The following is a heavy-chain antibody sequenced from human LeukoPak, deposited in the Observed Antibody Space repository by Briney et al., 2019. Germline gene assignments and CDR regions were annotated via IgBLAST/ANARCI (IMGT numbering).Heavy chain of an antibody. CDR1: GFTFDDYT. J-gene: IGHJ6*03. Sequence: GGSLRLSCAASGFTFDDYTMHWVRQTPGKGLQWVSLISWDGGSTSYADSVKGRFTTSRDNSKNSLYLQINSLTTEDTALYYCARVLRYCSGGNCYSGGLGYMDVWGKGTTVTISS. CDR3: ARVLRYCSGGNCYSGGLGYMDV. V-gene: IGHV3-43*01. CDR2: ISWDGGST. D-gene: IGHD2-15*01.